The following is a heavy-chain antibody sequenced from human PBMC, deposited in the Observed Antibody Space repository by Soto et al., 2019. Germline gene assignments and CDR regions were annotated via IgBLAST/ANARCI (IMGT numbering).Heavy chain of an antibody. D-gene: IGHD2-2*01. CDR1: GYTFTSYG. V-gene: IGHV1-18*04. J-gene: IGHJ5*02. CDR3: GRGGESQLLWLNVFAP. CDR2: ISAYNGNT. Sequence: QVQLVQSGAEVKKPGASVKVSCKASGYTFTSYGISWVRQAPGQGLEWMGWISAYNGNTNYAQKLQGRVTMTTDTSRSTAYMGLGSLRSDDTAVYCCGRGGESQLLWLNVFAPGGQGTLVPVSS.